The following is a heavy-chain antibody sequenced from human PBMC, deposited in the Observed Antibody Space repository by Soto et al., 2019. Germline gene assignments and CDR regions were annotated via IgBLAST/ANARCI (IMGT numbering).Heavy chain of an antibody. CDR3: ARDVFDTTVDYYFDY. J-gene: IGHJ4*02. Sequence: SETLSLTCTVSGVSISCGDFYWSWIRQSPGKGLEWIGYIYHIGSSQYHPSLRGRVAFSMDTSKNQFSLELRSVTAADTAMYYCARDVFDTTVDYYFDYWGQGGMVTVSS. D-gene: IGHD4-17*01. V-gene: IGHV4-30-4*01. CDR2: IYHIGSS. CDR1: GVSISCGDFY.